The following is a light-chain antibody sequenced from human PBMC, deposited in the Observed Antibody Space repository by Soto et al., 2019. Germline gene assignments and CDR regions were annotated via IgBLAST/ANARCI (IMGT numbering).Light chain of an antibody. CDR2: DVS. CDR1: SSDVGGYNY. V-gene: IGLV2-14*01. Sequence: QSALTQPASVSGSPGLSITSSCTGTSSDVGGYNYVSWYQQHPGKAPKLMIYDVSNRPSGVSNRFSGSKSGNTASLTISGLQAEDEADYYCSSYTSSSTGVFGGGTKLTVL. J-gene: IGLJ2*01. CDR3: SSYTSSSTGV.